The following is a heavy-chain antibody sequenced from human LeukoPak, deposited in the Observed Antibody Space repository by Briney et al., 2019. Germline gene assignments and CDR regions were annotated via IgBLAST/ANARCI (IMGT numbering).Heavy chain of an antibody. Sequence: SETLSLTCTLSGGSVSNNNYYWGWLRQPPGKGLEWIGNLSYSGSTNYNPSLKSRVTMSVDTSKNHFSLKVSSVTAADTAVYYCARVLAAVAHFDYWGQGTLVTVSS. CDR3: ARVLAAVAHFDY. CDR1: GGSVSNNNYY. J-gene: IGHJ4*02. CDR2: LSYSGST. D-gene: IGHD6-13*01. V-gene: IGHV4-39*02.